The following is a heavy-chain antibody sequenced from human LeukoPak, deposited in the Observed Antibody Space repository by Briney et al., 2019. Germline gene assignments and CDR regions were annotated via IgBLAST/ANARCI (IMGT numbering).Heavy chain of an antibody. CDR3: AKSSSAPRPYYFDY. Sequence: PGGSLRLSCAASGFTFSSYDMHWVRQAPGKGLEWVAVISYDGSEKYYADSVKGRFTISRDNSKNTLYLQMNSLRAEDTAVYYCAKSSSAPRPYYFDYWGQGTLVTVSS. CDR2: ISYDGSEK. D-gene: IGHD6-6*01. J-gene: IGHJ4*02. CDR1: GFTFSSYD. V-gene: IGHV3-30*18.